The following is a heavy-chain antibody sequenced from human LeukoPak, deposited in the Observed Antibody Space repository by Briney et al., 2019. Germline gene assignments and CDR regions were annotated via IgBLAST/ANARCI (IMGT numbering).Heavy chain of an antibody. CDR3: ARQGLGHKYFFDY. V-gene: IGHV1-3*01. Sequence: GASVRVSCKTSGTTFTSYTIHWVRRAPGQRLEWMGWINAGDGDTKYSQIFQGRVSFTRDTSASIAYMDLSSLRSEDTAIYFCARQGLGHKYFFDYWGQGSLVTVSS. D-gene: IGHD6-25*01. CDR2: INAGDGDT. J-gene: IGHJ4*02. CDR1: GTTFTSYT.